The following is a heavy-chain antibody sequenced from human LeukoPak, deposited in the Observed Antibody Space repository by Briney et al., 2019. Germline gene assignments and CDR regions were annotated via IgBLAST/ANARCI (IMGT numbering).Heavy chain of an antibody. CDR3: DRGYSIDY. Sequence: GGSLRLSCAGSGFTFSSYAMSWVRQAPVKGLEWVSAISGSGGSTYYADSVKGRFTISRDNSKNTLYLQMNSLRAEDTAVYYCDRGYSIDYWGQGTLVTVSS. J-gene: IGHJ4*02. CDR2: ISGSGGST. V-gene: IGHV3-23*01. CDR1: GFTFSSYA. D-gene: IGHD6-13*01.